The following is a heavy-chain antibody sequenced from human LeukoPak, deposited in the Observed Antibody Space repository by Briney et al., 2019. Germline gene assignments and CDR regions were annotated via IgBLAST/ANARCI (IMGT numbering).Heavy chain of an antibody. D-gene: IGHD3-3*01. CDR3: ARDPSYYDFWSGYSSGYFDY. Sequence: GGSLRLSCAASGFTFSSYAMSWVRQAPGKGLEWVSAISGSGYTTDYADSVKGRFTMSRDNSKNTLYLQMNSLRAEDTAVYYCARDPSYYDFWSGYSSGYFDYWGQGTLVTVSS. V-gene: IGHV3-23*01. J-gene: IGHJ4*02. CDR2: ISGSGYTT. CDR1: GFTFSSYA.